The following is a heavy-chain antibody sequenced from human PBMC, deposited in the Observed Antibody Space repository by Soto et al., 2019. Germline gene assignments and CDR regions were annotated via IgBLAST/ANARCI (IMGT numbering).Heavy chain of an antibody. CDR3: AREGGSYGPFDC. CDR2: IYSGGGT. V-gene: IGHV3-53*02. CDR1: GFSVSNKY. Sequence: EVRLVETGGGLIQPGGSLRLSCAVSGFSVSNKYMNWVRQAPGKGLEWVSVIYSGGGTYYAESVKGRFTISRDNSKNTLELQMNTLRAEDTAVYYWAREGGSYGPFDCWGQGTLVTVSS. J-gene: IGHJ4*02. D-gene: IGHD3-10*01.